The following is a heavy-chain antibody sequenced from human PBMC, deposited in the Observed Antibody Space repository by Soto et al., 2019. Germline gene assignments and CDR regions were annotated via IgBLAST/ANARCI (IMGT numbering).Heavy chain of an antibody. CDR1: GFTFSSYS. CDR3: ARGIAAAGTTY. D-gene: IGHD6-13*01. V-gene: IGHV3-21*01. J-gene: IGHJ4*01. CDR2: ISSSSSYI. Sequence: GGSLRFSCAASGFTFSSYSMNWVRQAPGKGLEWVSSISSSSSYIYYADSVKGRFTISRDNAKNSLYLQMNSLRAEDTAVYYCARGIAAAGTTYWGQGTLVTVSS.